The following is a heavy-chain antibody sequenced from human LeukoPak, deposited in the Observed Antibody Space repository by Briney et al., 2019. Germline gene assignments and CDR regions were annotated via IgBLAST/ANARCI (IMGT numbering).Heavy chain of an antibody. D-gene: IGHD2-2*01. V-gene: IGHV4-61*08. CDR2: IYHSGST. J-gene: IGHJ6*03. CDR1: GGSISSGGYY. CDR3: AREVGYCSSTSCYNSDYYYYYYMDV. Sequence: SETLSLTCTVSGGSISSGGYYWSWIRQPPGKGLEWIGYIYHSGSTNYNPSLKSRVTISVDTSKNQFSLKLSSVTAADTAVYYCAREVGYCSSTSCYNSDYYYYYYMDVWGKGTTVTVSS.